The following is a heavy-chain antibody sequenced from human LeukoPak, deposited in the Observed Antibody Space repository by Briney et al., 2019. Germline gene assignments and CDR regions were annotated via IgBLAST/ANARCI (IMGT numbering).Heavy chain of an antibody. D-gene: IGHD3-22*01. J-gene: IGHJ4*02. CDR3: ARDSGGYYPYFDY. CDR1: GFTFTKYA. Sequence: GGSLRLSCAASGFTFTKYAMSWVRQAPGKGLEWVSVIYSGGSTYYADSVKGRCTISRDNSKNTLYLQMNSLRAEDTAVYYCARDSGGYYPYFDYWGQGTLVTVSS. CDR2: IYSGGST. V-gene: IGHV3-66*01.